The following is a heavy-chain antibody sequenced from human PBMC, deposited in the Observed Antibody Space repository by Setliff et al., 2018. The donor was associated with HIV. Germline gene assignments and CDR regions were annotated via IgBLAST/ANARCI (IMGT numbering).Heavy chain of an antibody. D-gene: IGHD2-2*02. J-gene: IGHJ3*02. V-gene: IGHV3-11*04. CDR2: ISRSTNTI. CDR3: ARDAAAPAAIEGAFDI. Sequence: PGGSLRLSCTASGLTFSDYYISWIRQAPGKGLEWVSYISRSTNTIYYADSMKGRFIISRDNAKNSLYRQLNSLRAEDTAGYYCARDAAAPAAIEGAFDIWGQGTMVTVSS. CDR1: GLTFSDYY.